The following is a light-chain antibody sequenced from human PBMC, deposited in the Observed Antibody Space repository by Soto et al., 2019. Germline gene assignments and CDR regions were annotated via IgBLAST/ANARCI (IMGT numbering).Light chain of an antibody. CDR2: EVN. CDR3: CSYAGSNSLI. Sequence: QSALTQPASVSGSPGQSITISCTGTNGDVGSYDLVSWYQRYPGEAPKLIIYEVNKRPSGISNRFSGSKSGNTASLTISGSQAEDEAEYDCCSYAGSNSLIFGGGTKLTVL. J-gene: IGLJ2*01. V-gene: IGLV2-23*02. CDR1: NGDVGSYDL.